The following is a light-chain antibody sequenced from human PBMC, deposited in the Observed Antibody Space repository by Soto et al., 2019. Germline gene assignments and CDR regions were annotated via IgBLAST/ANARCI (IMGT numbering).Light chain of an antibody. Sequence: DTQMTQSPSSLSASVGDRVTITCQASQDISNYLNWYQQKPGKAPKLLIYGASNLETGVPSMFSGSGSGTDFTFTISSLQPEDIATYYCQHYDKLPPTCGGGTKVEIK. J-gene: IGKJ4*01. CDR2: GAS. CDR3: QHYDKLPPT. CDR1: QDISNY. V-gene: IGKV1-33*01.